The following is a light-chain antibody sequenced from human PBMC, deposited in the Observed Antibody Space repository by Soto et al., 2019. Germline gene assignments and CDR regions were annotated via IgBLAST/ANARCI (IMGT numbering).Light chain of an antibody. J-gene: IGKJ4*01. CDR2: GIS. Sequence: ELVLTQSPATLSVSPGETGTLSCRASQSLTTYLAWYKQTPDQAPRLLSYGISTRATDIPARFSGSGSGTEFTLTISSLQSEDFEVYYCQQYNYWPLTFGGGTKVDI. CDR1: QSLTTY. V-gene: IGKV3-15*01. CDR3: QQYNYWPLT.